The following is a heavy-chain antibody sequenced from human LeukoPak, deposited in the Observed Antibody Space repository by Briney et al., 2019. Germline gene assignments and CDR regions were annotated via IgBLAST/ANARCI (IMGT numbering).Heavy chain of an antibody. CDR3: ATSAGGYY. Sequence: ASVKVSCKASGYTFTDYSMHWVRQAPGQGLEWMGWINPNSGGTNYAQRFQGRVTMTRDRSINTAYMELSRLRSDDTAVYYCATSAGGYYWGQGTLVTVSS. V-gene: IGHV1-2*02. CDR1: GYTFTDYS. CDR2: INPNSGGT. D-gene: IGHD3-16*01. J-gene: IGHJ4*02.